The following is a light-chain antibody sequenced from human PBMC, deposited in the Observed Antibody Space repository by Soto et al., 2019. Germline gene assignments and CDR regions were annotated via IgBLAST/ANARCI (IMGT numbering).Light chain of an antibody. Sequence: EILLTQSPGTLSLSPGERATLFCRASQSVRNAYLAWYQQKPGQAPRLLIYGASGRATGIPDRFSGSGSGTDFTLTISPLEPEDFAVYYCQQYGSSPYTFGQGTKLEI. J-gene: IGKJ2*01. CDR3: QQYGSSPYT. V-gene: IGKV3-20*01. CDR1: QSVRNAY. CDR2: GAS.